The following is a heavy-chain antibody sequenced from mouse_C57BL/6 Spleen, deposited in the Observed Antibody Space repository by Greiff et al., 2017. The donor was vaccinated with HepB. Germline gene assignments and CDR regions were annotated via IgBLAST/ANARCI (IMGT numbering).Heavy chain of an antibody. V-gene: IGHV5-16*01. D-gene: IGHD1-1*01. CDR2: INYDGSST. J-gene: IGHJ4*01. CDR1: GFTFSDYY. Sequence: EVKLMESEGGLVQPGSSMKLSCTASGFTFSDYYMAWVRQVPEKGLEWVANINYDGSSTYYLDSLKSRFIISRDNAKNILYLQMSSLKSEDTATYYCARYYGSSYSYYYAMDYWGQGTSVTVSS. CDR3: ARYYGSSYSYYYAMDY.